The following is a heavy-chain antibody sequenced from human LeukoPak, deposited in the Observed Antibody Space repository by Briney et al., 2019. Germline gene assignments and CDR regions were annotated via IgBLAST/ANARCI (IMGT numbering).Heavy chain of an antibody. CDR1: GYRFTSYW. V-gene: IGHV5-51*01. CDR3: ARGKVAATYNWFDP. CDR2: IYPSDSDT. D-gene: IGHD6-25*01. J-gene: IGHJ5*02. Sequence: GESLKISCKGSGYRFTSYWIGWVRQMPGKGLEWMGIIYPSDSDTRYSPSFQGQVTISADKSITTAYLEWSSLKASDTAMYFCARGKVAATYNWFDPWGQGTLVTVSS.